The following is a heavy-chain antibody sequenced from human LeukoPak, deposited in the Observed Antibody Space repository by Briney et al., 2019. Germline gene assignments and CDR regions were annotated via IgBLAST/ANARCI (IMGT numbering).Heavy chain of an antibody. Sequence: SETLSLTCAVYGGSFSGYYWSWIRQPPGKGLEWIGEINHSGSTNYNPSLKSRVTISVDTSKNQFSLKLSSVTAADTAVYYCARGSPPVDYWSQGTLVTVSS. V-gene: IGHV4-34*01. CDR3: ARGSPPVDY. J-gene: IGHJ4*02. CDR1: GGSFSGYY. CDR2: INHSGST.